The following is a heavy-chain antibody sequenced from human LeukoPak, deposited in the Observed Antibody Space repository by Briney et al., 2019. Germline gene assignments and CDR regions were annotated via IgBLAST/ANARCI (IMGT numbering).Heavy chain of an antibody. CDR1: GFTVSSNY. V-gene: IGHV3-66*01. CDR2: IYSGGST. Sequence: GGSLRLSCAASGFTVSSNYMSWVRQAPGKGLEWVSVIYSGGSTYYANSVKGRFTISRDNSKNTLYLQMNSLRAEDTAVYYCARDRYYYYGMDVWGQGTTVTVSS. J-gene: IGHJ6*02. CDR3: ARDRYYYYGMDV.